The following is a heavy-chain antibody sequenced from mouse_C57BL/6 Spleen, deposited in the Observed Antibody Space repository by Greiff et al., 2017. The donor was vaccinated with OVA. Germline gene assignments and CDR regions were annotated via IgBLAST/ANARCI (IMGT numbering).Heavy chain of an antibody. CDR2: LSSGGDSI. CDR3: TRETGNAMDY. V-gene: IGHV5-9-1*02. Sequence: EVKVVESGEGLVKPGGSLKLSCAASGFTFSSYAMSWVRPTPETRLEWVAYLSSGGDSIYYADTVKGRFTISRANARNPLYLQMSSLKSEDTAMYYCTRETGNAMDYWGQGTSVTVSS. CDR1: GFTFSSYA. D-gene: IGHD4-1*01. J-gene: IGHJ4*01.